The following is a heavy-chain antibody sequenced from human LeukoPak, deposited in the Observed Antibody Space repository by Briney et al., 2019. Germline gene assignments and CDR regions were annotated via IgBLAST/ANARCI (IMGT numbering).Heavy chain of an antibody. CDR3: AKDYYDSSGYYYDY. V-gene: IGHV3-23*01. CDR1: GFTFSSYA. CDR2: ISGTGGGT. D-gene: IGHD3-22*01. Sequence: PGGSLRLSCAASGFTFSSYAMSWVRQAPGRGLEWVSDISGTGGGTHYADSVKGRFTISRDNSRNTLYLQMSSLRAEDTAVYYCAKDYYDSSGYYYDYWGQGTLVTVSS. J-gene: IGHJ4*02.